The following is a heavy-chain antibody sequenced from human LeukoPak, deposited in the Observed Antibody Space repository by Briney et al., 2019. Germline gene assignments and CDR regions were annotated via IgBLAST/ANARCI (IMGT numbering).Heavy chain of an antibody. CDR1: GFTFSSYG. CDR2: ISYDGSNK. J-gene: IGHJ2*01. Sequence: PGGSLRLSCAASGFTFSSYGMHWVRQAPGKGLEWVAVISYDGSNKYYADSVKGRFTISRDNCKDTLYLQMNSLRAEDTAVYYCAKVGYAVTKTDWYFDLWGRGTLVTVSS. CDR3: AKVGYAVTKTDWYFDL. D-gene: IGHD4-17*01. V-gene: IGHV3-30*18.